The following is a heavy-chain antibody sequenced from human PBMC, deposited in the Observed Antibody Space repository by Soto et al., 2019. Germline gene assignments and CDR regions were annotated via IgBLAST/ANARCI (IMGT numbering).Heavy chain of an antibody. CDR3: ARGECTNGVCYIGPGYYYGMDV. CDR1: GDSVSSNSAA. J-gene: IGHJ6*02. V-gene: IGHV6-1*01. D-gene: IGHD2-8*01. Sequence: SQTLSLTCAISGDSVSSNSAAWNWIRQSPSRGLEWLGRTYYRSKWYNDYAVSVKSRITINPDTPKNQFSLQLNSVTPEDTAVYYCARGECTNGVCYIGPGYYYGMDVWGQGTTVTVSS. CDR2: TYYRSKWYN.